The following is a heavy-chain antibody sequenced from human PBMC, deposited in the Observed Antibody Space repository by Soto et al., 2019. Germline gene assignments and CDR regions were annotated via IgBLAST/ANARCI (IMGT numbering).Heavy chain of an antibody. D-gene: IGHD1-26*01. CDR1: GFTFSSYG. V-gene: IGHV3-33*01. Sequence: GGSLRLSCAASGFTFSSYGMHWVRQAPGKGLEWVAVIWYDGSNKYYADSVKGRFTISRDNSKNTLYLQMNSLRAEDTAVYYCARDLSGSYYLFVYYYYGMDVWGQGTTVTVSS. CDR3: ARDLSGSYYLFVYYYYGMDV. J-gene: IGHJ6*02. CDR2: IWYDGSNK.